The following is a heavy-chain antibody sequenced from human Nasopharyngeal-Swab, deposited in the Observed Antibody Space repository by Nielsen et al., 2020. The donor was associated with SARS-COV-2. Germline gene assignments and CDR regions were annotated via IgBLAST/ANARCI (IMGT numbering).Heavy chain of an antibody. V-gene: IGHV3-48*02. CDR1: GFTFSSYW. D-gene: IGHD3-10*01. J-gene: IGHJ4*02. CDR2: ISRRSDTI. Sequence: GESLKISCAASGFTFSSYWMNWVRQAPGKGLEWVSYISRRSDTIYYADSVKGRFTISRDNVKNSLYLQMNSLRDEDTAVYYCARAPDSSTYGLRYWGLGTLVTVSS. CDR3: ARAPDSSTYGLRY.